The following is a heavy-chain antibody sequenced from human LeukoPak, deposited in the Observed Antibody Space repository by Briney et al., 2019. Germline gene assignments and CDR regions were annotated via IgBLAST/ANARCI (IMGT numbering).Heavy chain of an antibody. CDR2: IYHTGNT. CDR3: ARARESMATAGSYFDY. V-gene: IGHV4-30-2*01. J-gene: IGHJ4*02. D-gene: IGHD6-13*01. CDR1: GGSISSGDYS. Sequence: SQTLSLTCAVSGGSISSGDYSWSWIRQPPGNGLEWIGYIYHTGNTNYNPSLKSRVTISVARSKNQFSLRLSSVTAADTAVYYCARARESMATAGSYFDYWGQGTLVTVSS.